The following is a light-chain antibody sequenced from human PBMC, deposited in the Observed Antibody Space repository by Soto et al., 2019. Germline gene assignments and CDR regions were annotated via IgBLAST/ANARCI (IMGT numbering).Light chain of an antibody. Sequence: ERVVTESTCRWPLSQGARATLSFRASQSVHFNYLAWYQQKPGQAPRLLIYGASSRATGIPDRFRGSGSGTDFTLTISSLMSDDFAVYYCQQYNSWPTFAQGTKVAIK. V-gene: IGKV3-20*01. CDR3: QQYNSWPT. CDR2: GAS. J-gene: IGKJ1*01. CDR1: QSVHFNY.